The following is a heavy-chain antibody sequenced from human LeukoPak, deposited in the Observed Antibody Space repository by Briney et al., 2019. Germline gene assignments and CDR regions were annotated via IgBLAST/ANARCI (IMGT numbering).Heavy chain of an antibody. V-gene: IGHV4-34*01. CDR1: GGSFSGYY. CDR2: INHSGST. CDR3: ARLSLWSGYKMTIGRDV. J-gene: IGHJ6*04. D-gene: IGHD3-3*01. Sequence: SETLSLACAVYGGSFSGYYWSWIRQPPGKGLEWIGEINHSGSTNYNPSLKSRVTISVDTSKNQFSLKLSSVTAADTAVYYCARLSLWSGYKMTIGRDVWGKGTTVTVSS.